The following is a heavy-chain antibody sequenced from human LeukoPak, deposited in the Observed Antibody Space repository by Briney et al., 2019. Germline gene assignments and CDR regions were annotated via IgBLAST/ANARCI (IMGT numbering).Heavy chain of an antibody. Sequence: ASVKVSCKASGYTFTSYAFRWVRQAPGQGLEWMGWISAYNGNTNYAQKLQGRVTMTTDTSTGTAYMELRSLRYNDTAVYYCARVSIYGLGDAQLADPWGQGTLVTVSS. J-gene: IGHJ5*02. CDR3: ARVSIYGLGDAQLADP. D-gene: IGHD3-10*01. CDR1: GYTFTSYA. V-gene: IGHV1-18*01. CDR2: ISAYNGNT.